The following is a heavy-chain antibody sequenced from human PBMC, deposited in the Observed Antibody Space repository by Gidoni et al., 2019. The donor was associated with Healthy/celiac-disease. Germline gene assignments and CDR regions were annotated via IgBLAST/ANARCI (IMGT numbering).Heavy chain of an antibody. CDR2: MRDSGGST. V-gene: IGHV3-23*01. J-gene: IGHJ4*02. CDR3: AKDWGVGATPGSFDY. Sequence: EVQLLESGGGLVQPGGSLRLSCATSGLPFSRYALSWVRQAPGKGLEWVSAMRDSGGSTYYADSVKGRFTIFRDNSKNTLYLQMNSLRADDTAVYYCAKDWGVGATPGSFDYWGQGTLVTVSS. CDR1: GLPFSRYA. D-gene: IGHD1-26*01.